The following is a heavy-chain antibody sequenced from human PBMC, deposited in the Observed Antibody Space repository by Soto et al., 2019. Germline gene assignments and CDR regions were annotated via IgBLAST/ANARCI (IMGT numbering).Heavy chain of an antibody. D-gene: IGHD6-19*01. CDR3: ARGGWNYYYGMDV. CDR1: GGSISSYY. CDR2: IYYSGST. V-gene: IGHV4-59*01. J-gene: IGHJ6*02. Sequence: SETLSLTCTVSGGSISSYYWSWIRQPPGKGLEWIGYIYYSGSTNYNPSLKSRVTISVDTSKNQFSLKLSSVTAADTAVYYCARGGWNYYYGMDVWGQGTMVTVSS.